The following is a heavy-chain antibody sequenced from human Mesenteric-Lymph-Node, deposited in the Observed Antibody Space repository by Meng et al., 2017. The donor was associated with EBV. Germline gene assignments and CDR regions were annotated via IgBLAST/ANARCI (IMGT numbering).Heavy chain of an antibody. CDR2: INHSGST. D-gene: IGHD2-21*02. Sequence: QVQLQQWGAGLLKPSETLSLTCAVYGGSFSGYYWSWIRQPPGKGLEWIGEINHSGSTNYNPSLKSRVTISVDTSKNQFSLKLSSVTAADTAVYYCARHSLRWGPFDYWGQGALVTVS. J-gene: IGHJ4*02. CDR3: ARHSLRWGPFDY. V-gene: IGHV4-34*01. CDR1: GGSFSGYY.